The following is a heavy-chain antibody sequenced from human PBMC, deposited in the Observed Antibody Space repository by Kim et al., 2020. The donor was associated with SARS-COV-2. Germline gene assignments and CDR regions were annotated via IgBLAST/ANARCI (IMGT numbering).Heavy chain of an antibody. J-gene: IGHJ4*02. CDR3: ARGPNYYDSSGYWGNWGFDY. Sequence: GGSLRLSCAASGFTFRSYDMHLVRQATGKGLEWVSAIGTAGDTYYPGSVKGRFTISRENAKNSLYLQMNSLRAGDTAVYYCARGPNYYDSSGYWGNWGFDYWGQGTLVTVSS. D-gene: IGHD3-22*01. CDR2: IGTAGDT. CDR1: GFTFRSYD. V-gene: IGHV3-13*01.